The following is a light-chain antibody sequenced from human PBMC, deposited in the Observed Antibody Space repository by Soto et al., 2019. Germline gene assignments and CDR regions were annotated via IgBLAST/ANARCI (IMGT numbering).Light chain of an antibody. Sequence: QSVLTQPPSVSGAPGQRVTISCTGSSSNIGAGYVVHWYQQLPGAAPKLLIFSGNNRPSGVPDRFSGSKSGTSASLAITGLRAEDEADYYCQSYDNNSDYVFGTGTKVTV. J-gene: IGLJ1*01. CDR3: QSYDNNSDYV. V-gene: IGLV1-40*01. CDR2: SGN. CDR1: SSNIGAGYV.